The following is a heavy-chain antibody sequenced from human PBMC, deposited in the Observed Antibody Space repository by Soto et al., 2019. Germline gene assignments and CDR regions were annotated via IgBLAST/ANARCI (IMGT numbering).Heavy chain of an antibody. D-gene: IGHD2-15*01. J-gene: IGHJ4*02. V-gene: IGHV4-34*01. Sequence: KTSETLSLTCAVYGGSFSGYYWSWIRQPPGKGLEWIGEINHSGSTNYNPSLKSRVTISVDTSKNQFSLKLSSVTAADTAVYYCARAPGPHLFVTPYRGNFDYWGRGTLVTVSS. CDR2: INHSGST. CDR3: ARAPGPHLFVTPYRGNFDY. CDR1: GGSFSGYY.